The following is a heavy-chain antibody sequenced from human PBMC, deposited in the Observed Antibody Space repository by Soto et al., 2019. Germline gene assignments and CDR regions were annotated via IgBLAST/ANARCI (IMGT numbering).Heavy chain of an antibody. CDR3: AKCMQAYWNYDAHHV. V-gene: IGHV3-23*01. CDR1: GFTFTTYS. D-gene: IGHD1-7*01. CDR2: ITGTGGTT. J-gene: IGHJ3*01. Sequence: EVNLLESGGGLVQPGGSLRLSCAASGFTFTTYSMTWVRQAPGKGLEWVAHITGTGGTTYYADSVRGRFTISRDTSRNILYLQMNSLRAEDTALYYCAKCMQAYWNYDAHHVWGQGTVVTVSS.